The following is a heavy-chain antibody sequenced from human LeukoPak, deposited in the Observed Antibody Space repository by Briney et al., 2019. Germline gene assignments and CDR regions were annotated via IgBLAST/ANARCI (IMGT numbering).Heavy chain of an antibody. Sequence: ETLSLTCTVSGGSISSYYWSWIRQPPGKGLEWIGYIYYSGSTNYNPSLKSRVTISVDTSKNQFSLKLSSVTAADTAVYYCARDQDYYYGMDVWGQGTTVTVSS. J-gene: IGHJ6*02. CDR1: GGSISSYY. CDR2: IYYSGST. CDR3: ARDQDYYYGMDV. V-gene: IGHV4-59*01.